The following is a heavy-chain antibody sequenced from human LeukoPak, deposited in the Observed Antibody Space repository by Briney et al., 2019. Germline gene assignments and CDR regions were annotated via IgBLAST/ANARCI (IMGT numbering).Heavy chain of an antibody. CDR3: AKADATIGGAFDI. V-gene: IGHV3-23*01. J-gene: IGHJ3*02. CDR1: GFIFKNYA. CDR2: ISGTGDTT. D-gene: IGHD3-3*01. Sequence: GGSLRLSCAASGFIFKNYAMSWVRQAPGKGLDWVSIISGTGDTTYYGDSLRGRFIISRDNPRNTLYLQMNSLRADDTAVYYCAKADATIGGAFDIWGQGTMVTVSS.